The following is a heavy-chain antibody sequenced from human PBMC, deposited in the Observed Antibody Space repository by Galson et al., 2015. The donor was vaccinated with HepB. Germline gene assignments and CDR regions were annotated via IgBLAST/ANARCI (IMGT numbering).Heavy chain of an antibody. CDR1: GYTFTSYG. D-gene: IGHD5-12*01. V-gene: IGHV1-18*01. J-gene: IGHJ4*02. CDR3: ARDGEGYSGYADPDY. CDR2: ISAYNDNT. Sequence: SVKVSCKASGYTFTSYGISWVRQAPGQGLEWMGWISAYNDNTNYAQKLQGRVTMTTDTSTSTAYMELRSLRSDDTAVYYCARDGEGYSGYADPDYWGQGTLVTVSS.